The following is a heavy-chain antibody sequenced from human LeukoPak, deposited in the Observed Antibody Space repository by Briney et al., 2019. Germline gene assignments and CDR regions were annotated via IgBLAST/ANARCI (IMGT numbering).Heavy chain of an antibody. CDR3: SKSGPSGGYL. CDR2: IHNDGTTE. D-gene: IGHD6-25*01. Sequence: PGGSLRLSCAASGFTFSSFGMHWVRQTPGKGLEWVTFIHNDGTTEYYADSVKGRFTISRDNSKNTVYLQMNSLRVEDTAVYYCSKSGPSGGYLWGQGTLGPGSS. J-gene: IGHJ4*02. V-gene: IGHV3-30*02. CDR1: GFTFSSFG.